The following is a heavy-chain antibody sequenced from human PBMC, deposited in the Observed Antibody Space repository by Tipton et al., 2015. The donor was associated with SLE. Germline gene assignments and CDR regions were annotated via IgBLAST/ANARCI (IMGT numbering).Heavy chain of an antibody. CDR3: ARDPAPYSSPSEYFDL. CDR1: GGSISSYY. J-gene: IGHJ2*01. D-gene: IGHD6-6*01. V-gene: IGHV4-59*01. Sequence: LRLSCTVSGGSISSYYWSWIRQPPGKGLEWIGHIDYSGSTNYNPSLKSRVTISVDTSRNQFCLKLSSVTAADTAVYYCARDPAPYSSPSEYFDLWGRGTLVTVSS. CDR2: IDYSGST.